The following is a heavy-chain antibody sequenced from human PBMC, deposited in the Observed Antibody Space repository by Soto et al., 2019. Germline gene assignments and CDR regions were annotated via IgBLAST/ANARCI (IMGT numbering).Heavy chain of an antibody. Sequence: ASVKVSCKASGYSFTSYAMHWVRQAPGQRLEWMGWINTGHGNTKYSQKFQGRVTFTRDTSTNTVNMELSSLRSEDTAVYYCAREKWLVRRNDPFDIWGQGTMVTVSS. CDR1: GYSFTSYA. J-gene: IGHJ3*02. CDR3: AREKWLVRRNDPFDI. D-gene: IGHD6-19*01. CDR2: INTGHGNT. V-gene: IGHV1-3*04.